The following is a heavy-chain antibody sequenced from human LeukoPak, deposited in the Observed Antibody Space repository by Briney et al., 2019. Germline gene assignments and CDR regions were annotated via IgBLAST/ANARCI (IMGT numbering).Heavy chain of an antibody. D-gene: IGHD2-15*01. CDR1: EFTISDHY. CDR2: TSNKADSYTT. CDR3: TRHYFSD. Sequence: GGSLRLSCAASEFTISDHYMDWVRQAPGKGLEWVGRTSNKADSYTTYYAASVKGRFTTSRDDSKNLLYLQMKSLKAEDTAVYYCTRHYFSDWGQGTLVTVSS. V-gene: IGHV3-72*01. J-gene: IGHJ4*02.